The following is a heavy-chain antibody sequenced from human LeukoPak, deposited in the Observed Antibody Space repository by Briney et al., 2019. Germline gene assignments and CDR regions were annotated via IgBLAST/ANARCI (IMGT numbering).Heavy chain of an antibody. CDR1: GFTFSSYA. Sequence: PGGSLRLSCEASGFTFSSYAMSWVRQAPGKGLEWVSAISGSGGSTYYADSVEGRFTISRDNSKNTLYLQMNSLRAEDTAVYYCAKVGRNCGGDCYHSDYWGQGTLVTVSS. J-gene: IGHJ4*02. CDR3: AKVGRNCGGDCYHSDY. CDR2: ISGSGGST. V-gene: IGHV3-23*01. D-gene: IGHD2-21*02.